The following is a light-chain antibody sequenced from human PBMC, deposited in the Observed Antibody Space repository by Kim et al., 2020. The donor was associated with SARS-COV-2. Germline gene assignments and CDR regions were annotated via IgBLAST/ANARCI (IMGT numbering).Light chain of an antibody. CDR2: YDS. CDR3: QVWDSGSDHWV. Sequence: SYELTQPPSLSVAPGQTARITCGGDNIGRKSVHWYQQKPGQAPVVVIYYDSDRPSGIPERFSGSNSGNTATLTSSRVEARDESDYYCQVWDSGSDHWVFVGGTDLAVL. V-gene: IGLV3-21*04. J-gene: IGLJ3*02. CDR1: NIGRKS.